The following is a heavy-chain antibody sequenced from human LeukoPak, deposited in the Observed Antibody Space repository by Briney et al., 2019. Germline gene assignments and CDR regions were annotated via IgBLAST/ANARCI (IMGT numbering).Heavy chain of an antibody. V-gene: IGHV3-23*01. Sequence: GGSLRLSCVASGFTFSNYAMSWVRQAPGKGLEWVSAISGSGGSTYYADSVKGRFTISRDNSKNTLYLQMNSLRAEDTAVYYCASRGYSGYDPQPVDYWGQGTLVTVSS. CDR1: GFTFSNYA. CDR3: ASRGYSGYDPQPVDY. J-gene: IGHJ4*02. D-gene: IGHD5-12*01. CDR2: ISGSGGST.